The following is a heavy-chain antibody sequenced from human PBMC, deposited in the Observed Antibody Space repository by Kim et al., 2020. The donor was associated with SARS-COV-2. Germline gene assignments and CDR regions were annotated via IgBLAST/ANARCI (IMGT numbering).Heavy chain of an antibody. V-gene: IGHV4-31*03. CDR3: ARARITMIVVDAFDI. J-gene: IGHJ3*02. D-gene: IGHD3-22*01. CDR1: GGSISSGCYY. CDR2: IYYSGST. Sequence: SETLSLTCTVYGGSISSGCYYWSWIRQHPGKGLEWIGYIYYSGSTYYNPSLKSRVTISVDTSKNQFSLKLSSVTAADTAVYYCARARITMIVVDAFDIWGQGTMVTVSS.